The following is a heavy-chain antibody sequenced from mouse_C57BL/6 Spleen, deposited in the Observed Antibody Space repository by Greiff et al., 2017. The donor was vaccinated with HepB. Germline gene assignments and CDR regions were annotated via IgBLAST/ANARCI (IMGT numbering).Heavy chain of an antibody. Sequence: VQLQQSVAELVRPGASVKLSCTASGFNIKNTYMHWVKQRPEQGLEWIGRIDPANGNTKYAPKFQGKATITADTSSNTAYLQLSSLTSEDTAIYYGASQCSYYYGSSGFTYWGQGTLVTVSA. V-gene: IGHV14-3*01. D-gene: IGHD1-1*01. J-gene: IGHJ3*01. CDR3: ASQCSYYYGSSGFTY. CDR2: IDPANGNT. CDR1: GFNIKNTY.